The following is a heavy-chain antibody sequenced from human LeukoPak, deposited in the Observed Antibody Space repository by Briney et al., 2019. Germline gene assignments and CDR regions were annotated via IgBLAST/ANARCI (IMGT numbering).Heavy chain of an antibody. J-gene: IGHJ4*02. V-gene: IGHV3-74*01. D-gene: IGHD3-22*01. CDR3: ARGMSYYYDSSGYYTH. Sequence: GGSLRLSCAASGFTFSSYWMHWVRHAPGKGLVWVSRINSDGSSTSYADSVKGRFTISRDNAKNTLYLQMNSLRAEDTAVYYCARGMSYYYDSSGYYTHWGQGTLVTVSS. CDR1: GFTFSSYW. CDR2: INSDGSST.